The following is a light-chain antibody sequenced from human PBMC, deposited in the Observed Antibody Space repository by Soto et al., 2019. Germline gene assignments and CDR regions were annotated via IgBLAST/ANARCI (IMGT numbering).Light chain of an antibody. CDR1: SSDVGGYNY. J-gene: IGLJ3*02. V-gene: IGLV2-14*01. CDR2: DVS. Sequence: QSVLTQPASVSGSPGQSITISCTGTSSDVGGYNYVSWYQQHPGKAPKLMIYDVSNRPSGVSNRFSGSKSGNTASLTISGLQAEDEAEYYCSSYTSSSFWVFGGGTKLTVL. CDR3: SSYTSSSFWV.